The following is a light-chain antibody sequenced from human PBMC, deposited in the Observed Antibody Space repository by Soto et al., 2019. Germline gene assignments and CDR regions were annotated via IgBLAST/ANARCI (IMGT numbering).Light chain of an antibody. Sequence: DIQMTQSPSSLPASVGDRVTITCRASQVFNNYLAWYQQKPGKVPKLLISATSTLQSGVPSRFSGSGSGTDFTLTITSLQPSDFATYFCQQYSTSPYTFGQGTKLEIK. J-gene: IGKJ2*01. CDR1: QVFNNY. CDR3: QQYSTSPYT. V-gene: IGKV1-27*01. CDR2: ATS.